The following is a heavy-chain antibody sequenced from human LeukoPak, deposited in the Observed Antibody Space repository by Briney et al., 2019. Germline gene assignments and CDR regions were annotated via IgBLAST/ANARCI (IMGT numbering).Heavy chain of an antibody. CDR1: GFTCSSCA. D-gene: IGHD5-18*01. Sequence: GGSLRLSCAASGFTCSSCAMHWVRQAPGKGLEYCSAISSNGGSTYYANSVKGRFTIPRDNSKNTLYLQMGSLRAEDMAVYYCARARGSYGYGNNWFDPWGQGTLVTVSS. V-gene: IGHV3-64*01. CDR3: ARARGSYGYGNNWFDP. J-gene: IGHJ5*02. CDR2: ISSNGGST.